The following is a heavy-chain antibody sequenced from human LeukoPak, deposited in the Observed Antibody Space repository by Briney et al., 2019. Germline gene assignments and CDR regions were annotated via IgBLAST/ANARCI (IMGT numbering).Heavy chain of an antibody. V-gene: IGHV4-39*07. CDR2: IYYSGST. Sequence: SETLSLTWTVSGGSISSSSYYWGWIRQPPGKGLEWIVSIYYSGSTYYNPSLKSRVTISVDTSKNQFSLKLSSVTAADTAVYYCARMYSSSWYGIIGDAFDIWGQGTMVTVSS. CDR1: GGSISSSSYY. CDR3: ARMYSSSWYGIIGDAFDI. D-gene: IGHD6-13*01. J-gene: IGHJ3*02.